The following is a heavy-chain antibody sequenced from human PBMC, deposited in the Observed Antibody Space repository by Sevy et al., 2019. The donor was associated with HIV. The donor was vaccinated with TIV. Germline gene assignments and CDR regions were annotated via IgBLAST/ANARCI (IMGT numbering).Heavy chain of an antibody. CDR3: ANAYSGRDSHSYLYALDV. CDR2: ISHDGINE. V-gene: IGHV3-30*18. D-gene: IGHD1-26*01. Sequence: GGSLRLSCIGSGFSFSYYGIHWVRQSPGTGLDWVALISHDGINEYYADSVKGRFTISRDNSKNTVYLEMNSLRNEDTAIYFCANAYSGRDSHSYLYALDVWGQGTTVTVSS. J-gene: IGHJ6*02. CDR1: GFSFSYYG.